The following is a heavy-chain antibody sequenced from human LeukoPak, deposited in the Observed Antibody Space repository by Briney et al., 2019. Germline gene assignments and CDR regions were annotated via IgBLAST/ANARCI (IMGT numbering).Heavy chain of an antibody. V-gene: IGHV1-18*01. CDR2: ISAYNGNT. Sequence: ASVKVSCKASGYTFTSYGISWVRQAPGQGLEWMGWISAYNGNTNYGQKLQGRVTMTTDTSTSTAYMELRSLRSDDTAVYYCARVSAVAHVHWFDPWGQGTLVTVSS. J-gene: IGHJ5*02. CDR1: GYTFTSYG. CDR3: ARVSAVAHVHWFDP. D-gene: IGHD6-19*01.